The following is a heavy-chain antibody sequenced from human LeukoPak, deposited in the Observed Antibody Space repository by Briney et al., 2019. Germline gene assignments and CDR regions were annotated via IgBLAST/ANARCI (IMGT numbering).Heavy chain of an antibody. CDR1: GFTFSSCA. CDR3: ARGGPAIIVGGDY. J-gene: IGHJ4*02. Sequence: QPGGSLRLSCAASGFTFSSCAMHWVRQAPGKGLEWVAVISYDGSNKYYADSVKGRFTISRDNSKNTLYLQMNSLRAEDTAVYYCARGGPAIIVGGDYWGQGTLVTVSS. CDR2: ISYDGSNK. D-gene: IGHD1-26*01. V-gene: IGHV3-30-3*01.